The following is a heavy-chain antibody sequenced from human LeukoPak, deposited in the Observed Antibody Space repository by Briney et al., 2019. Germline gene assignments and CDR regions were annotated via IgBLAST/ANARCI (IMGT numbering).Heavy chain of an antibody. D-gene: IGHD4-23*01. CDR2: ISYDGTNK. V-gene: IGHV3-30-3*01. CDR1: GFTFSSYN. CDR3: ARDLGKIGGNSSPFDY. Sequence: GGSLRLSCAASGFTFSSYNIHWVRQAPGKGLEWLSVISYDGTNKYYADSVKGRFTISRDNSMNMLYVQINSLRPEDTAVYYCARDLGKIGGNSSPFDYWGQGTLVTVSS. J-gene: IGHJ4*02.